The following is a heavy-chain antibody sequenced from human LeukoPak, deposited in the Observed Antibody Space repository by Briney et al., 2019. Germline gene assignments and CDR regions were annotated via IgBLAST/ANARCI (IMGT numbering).Heavy chain of an antibody. Sequence: ASVKVSCKASGYTFTSYGISWVRQAPGQGLECMGWISAYNGNTNYAQKLQGRVTMTTDTSTSTAYMELRSLRSDDTAVYYCASDVDYYDSSGQGFQHWGQGTLVTVSS. CDR1: GYTFTSYG. D-gene: IGHD3-22*01. J-gene: IGHJ1*01. CDR3: ASDVDYYDSSGQGFQH. V-gene: IGHV1-18*01. CDR2: ISAYNGNT.